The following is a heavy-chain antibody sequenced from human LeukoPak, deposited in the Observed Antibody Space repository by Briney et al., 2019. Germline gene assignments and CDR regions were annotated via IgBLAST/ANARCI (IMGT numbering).Heavy chain of an antibody. J-gene: IGHJ4*02. Sequence: GGSLRLSCAASGFTFSSYGMHWVRQAPGKGLEWVAFIRYDGSNKYYADSVKGRFTISRDNSKNTLYLQMNSLRAEDTAVYYCARVLQYSSSSIDYWGQGTLVTVSS. V-gene: IGHV3-30*02. D-gene: IGHD6-13*01. CDR3: ARVLQYSSSSIDY. CDR1: GFTFSSYG. CDR2: IRYDGSNK.